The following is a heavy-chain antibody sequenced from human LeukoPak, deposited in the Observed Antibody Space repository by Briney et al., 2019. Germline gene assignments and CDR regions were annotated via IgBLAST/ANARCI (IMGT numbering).Heavy chain of an antibody. CDR3: ARDDTIFGVVIPHDY. D-gene: IGHD3-3*01. CDR1: GFTFNNYN. V-gene: IGHV3-21*01. J-gene: IGHJ4*02. Sequence: GGSLRLSCAASGFTFNNYNMNWVRQAPGKGLEWVSSISDSSSYIHYADSVKGRFTISRDNSKNTLYLQMNSLRAEDTAAYYCARDDTIFGVVIPHDYWGQGTLVTVSS. CDR2: ISDSSSYI.